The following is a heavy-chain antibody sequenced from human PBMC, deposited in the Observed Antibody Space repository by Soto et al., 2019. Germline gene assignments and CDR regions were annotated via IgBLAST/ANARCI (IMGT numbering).Heavy chain of an antibody. D-gene: IGHD5-18*01. CDR2: IYHSGST. J-gene: IGHJ6*02. CDR3: ARALTGSYGKGDYYYYGMDV. Sequence: QVQLQESGPGLVKPSRTLSLTCAVSGGSISSSNWWSWVRQHPGKGLEWIGEIYHSGSTNYNPSLKSRVTISVDKSKNQFSLKLSSVTAADTAVYYCARALTGSYGKGDYYYYGMDVWGQGTTVTVSS. CDR1: GGSISSSNW. V-gene: IGHV4-4*02.